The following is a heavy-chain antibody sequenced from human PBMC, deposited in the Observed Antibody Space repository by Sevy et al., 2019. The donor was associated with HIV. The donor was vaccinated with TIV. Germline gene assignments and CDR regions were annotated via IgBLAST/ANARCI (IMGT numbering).Heavy chain of an antibody. CDR1: GFTFSSYS. J-gene: IGHJ4*02. CDR2: ISSSSSTI. V-gene: IGHV3-48*01. Sequence: GGYLILSCAASGFTFSSYSMNWVRQAPGKGLEWVSYISSSSSTIYYADSVKGRFTISRDNAKNSLYLQMNSLRAEDTAVYYRARGIIVGATGIDYWGQGTLVTVSS. D-gene: IGHD1-26*01. CDR3: ARGIIVGATGIDY.